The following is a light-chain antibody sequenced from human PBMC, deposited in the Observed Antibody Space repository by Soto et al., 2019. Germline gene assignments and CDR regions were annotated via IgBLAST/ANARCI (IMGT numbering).Light chain of an antibody. J-gene: IGKJ2*01. CDR1: QSVSSN. CDR3: QHYNNCPFT. V-gene: IGKV3-15*01. Sequence: EIVLTQSPATLSSFPGERATLSCRASQSVSSNLAWYQQKPGQAPTLLIFGASARATGIPARFSGSGSGTEFTLTISSLQSEDFAVYYCQHYNNCPFTFGQGTKVDIK. CDR2: GAS.